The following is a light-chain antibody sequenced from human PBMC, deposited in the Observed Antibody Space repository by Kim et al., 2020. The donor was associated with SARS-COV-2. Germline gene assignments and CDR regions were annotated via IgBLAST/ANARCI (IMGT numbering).Light chain of an antibody. V-gene: IGKV1-27*01. CDR1: QDISNY. J-gene: IGKJ1*01. Sequence: DIQMTQSPSSLSASVGDRVTITCRASQDISNYLGWYQQKPGKAPKLLIYAASTLQSGVPSRFSGTGSGTDFTLTISSLQPEDVATYYCQKYYSDTSFGQGTKVDIK. CDR2: AAS. CDR3: QKYYSDTS.